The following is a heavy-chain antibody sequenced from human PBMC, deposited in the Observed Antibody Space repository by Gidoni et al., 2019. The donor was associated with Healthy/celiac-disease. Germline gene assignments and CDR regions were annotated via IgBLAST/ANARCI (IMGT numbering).Heavy chain of an antibody. CDR3: ARGRLEWPTNFDY. CDR1: GGSFSGYD. CDR2: INHSGST. Sequence: QVQLQQRGEGMLKPSETLSITCAVGGGSFSGYDWSWIRQPPGKGLDGIGEINHSGSTHSNPSLKSRVTISVDTSKNQFSLKLSSVPAADTAVYYCARGRLEWPTNFDYWGQGTLVTVSS. J-gene: IGHJ4*02. V-gene: IGHV4-34*01. D-gene: IGHD3-3*01.